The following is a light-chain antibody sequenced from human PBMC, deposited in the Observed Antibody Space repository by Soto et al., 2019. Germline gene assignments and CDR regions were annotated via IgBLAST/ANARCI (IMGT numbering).Light chain of an antibody. J-gene: IGKJ3*01. V-gene: IGKV1-9*01. CDR2: AAS. Sequence: DIQLTQSPSFLSASVGDRVTITCRASQGISSYLAGYQQKPGKAPKLLIYAASTLQSGVPSRFSGSGSGTEFTLTISSLQPEDFATYCCQQLNSYPIFGPGTKVDIK. CDR3: QQLNSYPI. CDR1: QGISSY.